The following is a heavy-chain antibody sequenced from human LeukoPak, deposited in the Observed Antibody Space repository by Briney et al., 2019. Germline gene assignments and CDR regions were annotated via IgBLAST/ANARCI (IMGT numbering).Heavy chain of an antibody. Sequence: ASVKVSCKASGYTFTGYYMHWVRQVPGQGLEWMGWINPNSGGTNYAQKFQGRVTMTRDTSISTAYMELSRLRSDDTAVYYCATLREASSWASDPWGQGTLVTVSS. D-gene: IGHD6-13*01. V-gene: IGHV1-2*02. J-gene: IGHJ5*02. CDR1: GYTFTGYY. CDR3: ATLREASSWASDP. CDR2: INPNSGGT.